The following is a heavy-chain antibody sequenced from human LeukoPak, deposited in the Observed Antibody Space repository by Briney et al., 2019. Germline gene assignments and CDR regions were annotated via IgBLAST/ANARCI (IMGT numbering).Heavy chain of an antibody. J-gene: IGHJ4*02. CDR2: IAFSDGRT. Sequence: QAGGSLRLSCAASGFTFSSYAMSWVRQAPGKGLEWVSIAFSDGRTFYADSVKGRFTISRDSSKNTVFLQMNSLRAEDTAVYYCARGDFDYWGQGTLVTVSS. CDR1: GFTFSSYA. V-gene: IGHV3-23*01. CDR3: ARGDFDY.